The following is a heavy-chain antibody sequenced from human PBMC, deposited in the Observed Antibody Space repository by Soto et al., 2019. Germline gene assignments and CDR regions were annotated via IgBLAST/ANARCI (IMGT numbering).Heavy chain of an antibody. CDR1: GFTFSSYA. CDR3: AEGPIFGVENIYDY. D-gene: IGHD3-3*01. J-gene: IGHJ4*02. CDR2: MSGAGRSS. V-gene: IGHV3-23*01. Sequence: DVQLLVSGGDLVQPGGSLRLSCAASGFTFSSYAMSWVRQAPGKGLEWVSSMSGAGRSSYDADSVKGRFTISRDNSKNPHYLQMNNLRAEDTALYYCAEGPIFGVENIYDYWGQGTLVTVSS.